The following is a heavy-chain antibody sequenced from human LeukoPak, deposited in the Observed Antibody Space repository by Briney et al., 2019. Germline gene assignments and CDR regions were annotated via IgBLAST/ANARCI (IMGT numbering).Heavy chain of an antibody. V-gene: IGHV3-48*03. Sequence: PGGSLRLSCAASGFTFSSYEMNWVRQAPGKGLEWVSYISSSGSTIYYADSVKGRFTISRDNAKNSLYLQMNSLRAEDTAVYYCARGRNGWYHNFDYWGQGTLVTVSS. CDR1: GFTFSSYE. D-gene: IGHD6-19*01. CDR3: ARGRNGWYHNFDY. J-gene: IGHJ4*02. CDR2: ISSSGSTI.